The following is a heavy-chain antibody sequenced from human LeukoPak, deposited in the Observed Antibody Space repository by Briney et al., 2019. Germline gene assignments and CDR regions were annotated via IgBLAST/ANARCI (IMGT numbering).Heavy chain of an antibody. Sequence: GESLKISCKGSGYSFTSYWIGWVRQMPGKGLEWMGIIYPGDSDTRYSPSFQGQVTISADKSLSTAYLQWSSLKASDTAMYYCARRPTYDSSGYYPNWFDPWGQGTLVTVSS. CDR3: ARRPTYDSSGYYPNWFDP. CDR1: GYSFTSYW. D-gene: IGHD3-22*01. V-gene: IGHV5-51*01. CDR2: IYPGDSDT. J-gene: IGHJ5*02.